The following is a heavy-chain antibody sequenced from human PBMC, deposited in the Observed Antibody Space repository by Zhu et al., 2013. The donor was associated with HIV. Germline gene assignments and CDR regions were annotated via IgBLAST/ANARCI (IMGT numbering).Heavy chain of an antibody. J-gene: IGHJ6*02. CDR2: MNPNSGNT. Sequence: QVQLVQSGAEVKKPGASVKVSCKASGYTFTSYDINWVRQATGQGLEWMGWMNPNSGNTGYAQKFQGRVTMTRNTSISTAYMELSSLRSEDTAVYYCRERYFRDYDFLDYYYGMDVVGPRDHGHR. CDR1: GYTFTSYD. D-gene: IGHD3-3*01. CDR3: RERYFRDYDFLDYYYGMDV. V-gene: IGHV1-8*01.